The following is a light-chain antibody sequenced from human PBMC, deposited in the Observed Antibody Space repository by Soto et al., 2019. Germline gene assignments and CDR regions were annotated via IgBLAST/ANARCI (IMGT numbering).Light chain of an antibody. J-gene: IGKJ5*01. V-gene: IGKV3-20*01. CDR1: QSVDSNY. CDR2: GAS. Sequence: EIVLTQSPGTLSWSPGAEATLSCRASQSVDSNYLAWYQQKPVQTPRLSIYGASGSADGITHRFSGSGFGPDFTLTISKVEPDDFAVYYCQQYGTPRSVPFGQGTRL. CDR3: QQYGTPRSVP.